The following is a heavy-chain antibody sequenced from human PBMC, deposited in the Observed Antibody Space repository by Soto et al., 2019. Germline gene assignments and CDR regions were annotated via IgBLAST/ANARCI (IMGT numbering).Heavy chain of an antibody. CDR3: ARIGNFVGAY. CDR1: GDSVSSGGYF. D-gene: IGHD2-21*01. V-gene: IGHV4-61*08. J-gene: IGHJ4*02. Sequence: QVQLQESGPGLVKPSETLSLTCTVSGDSVSSGGYFWSWIRQPPGKGLEWIGVFYSSGGISYNHSLKSRATISVDAAKDLISLNLNSVTAADTAVYYCARIGNFVGAYWGKGTLVAVSS. CDR2: FYSSGGI.